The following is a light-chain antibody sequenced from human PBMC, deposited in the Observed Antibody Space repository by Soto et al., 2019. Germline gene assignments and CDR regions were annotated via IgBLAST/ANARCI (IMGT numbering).Light chain of an antibody. CDR1: HSVASGY. J-gene: IGKJ3*01. V-gene: IGKV3-20*01. CDR3: QQYTTSPFT. CDR2: GAS. Sequence: IVLTQSPGTLSLSPGERATLSCRASHSVASGYLAWYQQKPGQAPSLLIYGASIRATGIPDRFTGSGAGIHFTLAISRLEPEDFALYYCQQYTTSPFTFGHGTKVDVK.